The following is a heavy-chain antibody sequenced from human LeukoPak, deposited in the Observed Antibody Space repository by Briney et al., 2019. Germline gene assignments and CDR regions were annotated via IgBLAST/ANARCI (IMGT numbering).Heavy chain of an antibody. Sequence: SVKVSCKASGGTFSSYATSWVRQAPGQGLEWMGGIIPIFGTANYAQKFQGRVTITADESTSTAYMELSSLRSEDTAVYYCARAGIAAAGTLDYWGQGTLVTVSS. CDR2: IIPIFGTA. V-gene: IGHV1-69*01. CDR3: ARAGIAAAGTLDY. J-gene: IGHJ4*02. CDR1: GGTFSSYA. D-gene: IGHD6-13*01.